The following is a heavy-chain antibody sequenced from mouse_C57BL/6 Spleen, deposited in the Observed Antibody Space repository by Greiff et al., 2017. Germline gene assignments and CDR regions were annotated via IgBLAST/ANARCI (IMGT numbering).Heavy chain of an antibody. V-gene: IGHV1-42*01. Sequence: VQLQQSGPELVKPGASVKISCKASGYSFTGYYMNWVKQSPEKSLEWIGEINPSTGGTTYNQKFKAKATLTVDKSSSTAYMQLKSLTSEDSAVYYCARLPFDYWGQGTTLTVSS. CDR3: ARLPFDY. CDR1: GYSFTGYY. CDR2: INPSTGGT. J-gene: IGHJ2*01.